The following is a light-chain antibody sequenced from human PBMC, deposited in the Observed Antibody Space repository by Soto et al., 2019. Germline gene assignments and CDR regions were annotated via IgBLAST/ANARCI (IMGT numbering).Light chain of an antibody. J-gene: IGLJ2*01. Sequence: QSLLTQPPSVSGAPGQRVTISCTGSSSNIGAGYDVHWYQQLPGTAPKLLIYANSNRPSGVPDRFSGSKSGTSASLAITGLQAEDEADYYCQSYDSSLSGVFGGGTKLTVL. V-gene: IGLV1-40*01. CDR3: QSYDSSLSGV. CDR2: ANS. CDR1: SSNIGAGYD.